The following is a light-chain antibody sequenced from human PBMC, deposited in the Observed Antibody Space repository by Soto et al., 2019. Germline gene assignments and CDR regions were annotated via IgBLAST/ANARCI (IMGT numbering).Light chain of an antibody. CDR2: SDN. CDR1: NSNVGSNS. J-gene: IGLJ3*02. Sequence: QSVLTQPPSASGTPGQRFTFPVSGSNSNVGSNSVNWYQQLPGMAPKLLLYSDNQRPSGVPDRFSGSKSGSSASLAISGLQSEDEADYHCSTWDDNLSTWLFGGGTKLTVL. CDR3: STWDDNLSTWL. V-gene: IGLV1-44*01.